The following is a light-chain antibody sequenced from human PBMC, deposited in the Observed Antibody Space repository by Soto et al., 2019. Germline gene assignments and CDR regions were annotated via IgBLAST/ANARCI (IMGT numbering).Light chain of an antibody. V-gene: IGKV1-8*01. Sequence: IQMTQSPSSLSASVGDRVTITCRASQGISSYLAWYQQKPGKAPKLLIYAAYTLQSGVQSRFSGSGSGTDFTLTIRCLQSEDFATYYCKQYYSYPLTFGGGTKVDIK. CDR1: QGISSY. CDR3: KQYYSYPLT. CDR2: AAY. J-gene: IGKJ4*01.